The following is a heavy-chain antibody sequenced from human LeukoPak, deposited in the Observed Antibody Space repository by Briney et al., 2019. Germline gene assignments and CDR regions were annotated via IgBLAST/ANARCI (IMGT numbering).Heavy chain of an antibody. J-gene: IGHJ4*02. Sequence: GASVKVSCKASDYTFTSYGISWVRQAPGQGLELLGWISAYNGLTEYAQKFQGRVTMTTDTSTSTAYMDLRSLRSDDTAVYYCARDRWLGELAPFDYWGQGTLVTVS. CDR3: ARDRWLGELAPFDY. CDR2: ISAYNGLT. D-gene: IGHD3-16*01. CDR1: DYTFTSYG. V-gene: IGHV1-18*01.